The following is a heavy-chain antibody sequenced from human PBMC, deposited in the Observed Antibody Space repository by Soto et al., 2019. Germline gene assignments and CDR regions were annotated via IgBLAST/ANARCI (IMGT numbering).Heavy chain of an antibody. CDR1: GGSISSGGYY. J-gene: IGHJ4*02. V-gene: IGHV4-31*03. Sequence: SETLSLTCTVSGGSISSGGYYWSWIRQHPGKGLEWIGYIYYSGSTYYNPSLKSRVTISVDTSKDQFSLKLSSVTAADTAVYYCARSDADYGDWYFFDYWGQGSLVIVSS. CDR2: IYYSGST. D-gene: IGHD4-17*01. CDR3: ARSDADYGDWYFFDY.